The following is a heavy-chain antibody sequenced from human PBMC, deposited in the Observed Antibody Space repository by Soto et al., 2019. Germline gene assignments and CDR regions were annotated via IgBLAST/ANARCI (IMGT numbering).Heavy chain of an antibody. V-gene: IGHV4-31*03. Sequence: QVQLQELGPGLVKPSQTLSLTCTVSGGSISSGGYYWSWIRQHPGKGLEWIGYIYYSGSTYYNPSLKSRVTISVDTSKNQFSLKLSSVTAADTAVYYCARSASNWGSAYDYGMDVWGQGTTVTVSS. CDR1: GGSISSGGYY. CDR2: IYYSGST. J-gene: IGHJ6*02. D-gene: IGHD7-27*01. CDR3: ARSASNWGSAYDYGMDV.